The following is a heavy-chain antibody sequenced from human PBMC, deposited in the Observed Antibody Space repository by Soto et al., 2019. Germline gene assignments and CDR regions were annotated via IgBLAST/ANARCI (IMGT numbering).Heavy chain of an antibody. CDR1: GFTFSIYD. Sequence: GGSLRLSCAASGFTFSIYDMHWVRQATGKGLEWVSAIGTAGDPYYPGSVKGRFTISRENAKNSLYLQMNSLRAGDTAVYYCATLLATSDAFDIWGQGTMVTVSS. J-gene: IGHJ3*02. CDR3: ATLLATSDAFDI. D-gene: IGHD3-3*02. V-gene: IGHV3-13*05. CDR2: IGTAGDP.